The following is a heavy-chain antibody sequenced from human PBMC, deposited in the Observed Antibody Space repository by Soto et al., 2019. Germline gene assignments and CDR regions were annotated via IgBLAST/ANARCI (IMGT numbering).Heavy chain of an antibody. J-gene: IGHJ6*02. Sequence: QVQLVQSGAEVKKPGSSVKVSCKASGGTFSSNTISWVRQAPGQGLEWMGGIIPIFGTANYAQKFQGRVTITADESTSTAYMELSSLRSEDTAVYYCARGPEYSSSSVVDYYYYYGMDVWGQWTTVTVSS. CDR3: ARGPEYSSSSVVDYYYYYGMDV. CDR1: GGTFSSNT. D-gene: IGHD6-6*01. V-gene: IGHV1-69*01. CDR2: IIPIFGTA.